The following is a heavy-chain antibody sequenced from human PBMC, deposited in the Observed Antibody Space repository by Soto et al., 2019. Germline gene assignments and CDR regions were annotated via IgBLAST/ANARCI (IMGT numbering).Heavy chain of an antibody. J-gene: IGHJ4*02. V-gene: IGHV1-18*04. Sequence: ASVKVSCKASGYTFTGYYMHWVRQAPGQGLEWMGWINPNNGDTNYAQKLQGRVTMTTDTSTSTAYMELRSLRSDDTAVYYCAREDWIVATSGFDYWGQGTLVTVSS. CDR2: INPNNGDT. D-gene: IGHD5-12*01. CDR1: GYTFTGYY. CDR3: AREDWIVATSGFDY.